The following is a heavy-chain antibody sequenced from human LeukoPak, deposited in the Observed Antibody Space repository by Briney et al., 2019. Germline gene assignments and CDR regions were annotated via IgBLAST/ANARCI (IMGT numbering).Heavy chain of an antibody. V-gene: IGHV1-18*01. Sequence: ASVKVSCKASGYTFTSYDINWVRQATGHGLEWMGWISGYNSKPFYAQNFQGRVTMTTDTSTSTVYMELSRLRSDDTAVYYCARDWYGDYPLDYYYYYMDVWGKRTTVTVSS. CDR3: ARDWYGDYPLDYYYYYMDV. J-gene: IGHJ6*03. D-gene: IGHD4-17*01. CDR1: GYTFTSYD. CDR2: ISGYNSKP.